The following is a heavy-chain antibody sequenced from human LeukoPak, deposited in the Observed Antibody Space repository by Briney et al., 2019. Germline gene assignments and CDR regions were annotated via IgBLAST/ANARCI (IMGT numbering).Heavy chain of an antibody. CDR1: AYSFTTYW. V-gene: IGHV5-51*01. J-gene: IGHJ4*02. CDR3: ARESTEYSSSSGVNY. Sequence: GESLKISCKGSAYSFTTYWIGWVRQMPGKGLEWMGIIYPGDSDTRYSPSFQGQVTISADKSISTAYLQWSSLKASDTAMYYCARESTEYSSSSGVNYWGQGTLVTVSS. D-gene: IGHD6-6*01. CDR2: IYPGDSDT.